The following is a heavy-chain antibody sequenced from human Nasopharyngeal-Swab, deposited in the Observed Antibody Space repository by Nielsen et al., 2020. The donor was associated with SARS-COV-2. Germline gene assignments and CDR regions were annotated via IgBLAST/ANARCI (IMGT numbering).Heavy chain of an antibody. D-gene: IGHD6-13*01. CDR3: ARASGSSWDFDY. V-gene: IGHV3-7*03. J-gene: IGHJ4*02. CDR2: IKQDGSEK. CDR1: GFTFSSYS. Sequence: GESLKISCAASGFTFSSYSMNWVRQAPGKGLEWVANIKQDGSEKYYVDSVKGRFTISRDNAKNSLCLQMNSLRAEDTAVYYCARASGSSWDFDYWGQGTLVTVSS.